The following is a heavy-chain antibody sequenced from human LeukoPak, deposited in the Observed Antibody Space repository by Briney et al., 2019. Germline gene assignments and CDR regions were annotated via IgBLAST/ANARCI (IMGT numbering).Heavy chain of an antibody. D-gene: IGHD4-17*01. V-gene: IGHV3-33*01. J-gene: IGHJ3*02. CDR3: ARSVTTQIDAFDI. CDR2: IWYDGSNK. CDR1: GFTFSSYG. Sequence: PGGSLRLSCAASGFTFSSYGMHWVRQAPGKGLEWVAVIWYDGSNKYYADSVKGRFTISRDNSKNTLYLQMNSLRAEDTAVHYCARSVTTQIDAFDIWGQGTMVTVSS.